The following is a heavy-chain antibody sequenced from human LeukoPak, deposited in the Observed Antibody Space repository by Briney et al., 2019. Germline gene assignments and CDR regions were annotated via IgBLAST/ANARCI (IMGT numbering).Heavy chain of an antibody. Sequence: SETLSLTCAVYGGSFSGYYWSWIRQPPGKGLEWIGEINHSGSTNYNPSLKSRVTISVDTSKNQFSLKLSSVTAADTAVYYCASGLTPGRSTVITSHWGQGTLVTVSS. J-gene: IGHJ4*02. CDR1: GGSFSGYY. D-gene: IGHD4-17*01. CDR2: INHSGST. V-gene: IGHV4-34*01. CDR3: ASGLTPGRSTVITSH.